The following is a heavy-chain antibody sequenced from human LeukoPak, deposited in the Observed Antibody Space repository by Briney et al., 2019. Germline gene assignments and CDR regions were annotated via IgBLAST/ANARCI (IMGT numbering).Heavy chain of an antibody. J-gene: IGHJ6*03. V-gene: IGHV4-39*07. CDR1: GDSISSSSYY. CDR2: IYYSGST. Sequence: PSETLSLTCTVSGDSISSSSYYWGWIRQPPGKGLEWIGSIYYSGSTYYNPSLKSRVTISVDTSKNQFSLKLSSVTAADTAVYYCARAGWDYYGSGSYYPNYYYYYYMDVWGKGTTVTISS. CDR3: ARAGWDYYGSGSYYPNYYYYYYMDV. D-gene: IGHD3-10*01.